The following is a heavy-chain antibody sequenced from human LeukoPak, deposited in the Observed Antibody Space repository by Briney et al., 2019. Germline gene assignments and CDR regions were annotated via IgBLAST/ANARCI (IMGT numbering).Heavy chain of an antibody. CDR1: GFTFSSYW. CDR2: VKQDGSER. Sequence: QPGGSLRLSCAASGFTFSSYWMSWVRQAPGKGLVWVANVKQDGSERYYVGSVRGRFTISRDNAKNSLYLQMNSLRAEDTAVYYCAREVAYYLDSWGQGTLVAVSS. J-gene: IGHJ4*02. V-gene: IGHV3-7*01. CDR3: AREVAYYLDS.